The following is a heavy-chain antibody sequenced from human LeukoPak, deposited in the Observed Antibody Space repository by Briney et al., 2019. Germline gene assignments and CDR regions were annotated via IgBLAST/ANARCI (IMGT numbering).Heavy chain of an antibody. CDR1: GYTFTSYY. V-gene: IGHV1-46*01. J-gene: IGHJ4*02. CDR2: INPSGGST. CDR3: AAVVLLRRGNNGDY. D-gene: IGHD2/OR15-2a*01. Sequence: GASVKVSCKASGYTFTSYYMHWVRQAPGQGLEWMGIINPSGGSTSYAQKFQGRVTMTRDMPTSTAYMELSSLRSEDTAVYYCAAVVLLRRGNNGDYWGQGTLVTVSS.